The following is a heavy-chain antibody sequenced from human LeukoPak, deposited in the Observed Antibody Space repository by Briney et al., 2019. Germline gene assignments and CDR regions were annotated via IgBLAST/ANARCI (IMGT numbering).Heavy chain of an antibody. V-gene: IGHV3-7*01. CDR2: INQDGSEK. CDR1: GFTFRNPW. J-gene: IGHJ4*02. D-gene: IGHD5-12*01. CDR3: ARDRGFTSFDY. Sequence: GGSLRLSCAASGFTFRNPWMHWVRQAPGKGLEWVADINQDGSEKYYVDSVKGRFTISRDTAKNSLHLQMNSPRAEDTAVYYCARDRGFTSFDYWGQGILVTVSS.